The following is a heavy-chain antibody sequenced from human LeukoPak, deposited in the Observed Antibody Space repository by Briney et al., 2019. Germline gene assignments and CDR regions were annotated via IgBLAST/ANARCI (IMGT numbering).Heavy chain of an antibody. V-gene: IGHV3-21*01. J-gene: IGHJ4*02. Sequence: GGSLRLSCAASGFTFSSYSMNWVRQAPGKGLEWASSISSSSNYIYYADSVKGRFTISRDNAKNSLYLQMNSLRVEDTAVYYCARAGGEIPDYWGQGTLVTVSS. CDR1: GFTFSSYS. CDR2: ISSSSNYI. D-gene: IGHD3-16*01. CDR3: ARAGGEIPDY.